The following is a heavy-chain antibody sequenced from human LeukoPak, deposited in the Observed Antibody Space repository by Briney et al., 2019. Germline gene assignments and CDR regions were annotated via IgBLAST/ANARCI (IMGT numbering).Heavy chain of an antibody. J-gene: IGHJ4*02. Sequence: PVKVSCTASRGTFSSYAISWVRQAPGQRLEWRGRIIPIFGTANYAQKFQGRVTITTDESTSTAYMELSSLRSEDTAVYYCASGAFSMVRGVTYYFDYWGQGTLVTVSS. CDR2: IIPIFGTA. CDR1: RGTFSSYA. D-gene: IGHD3-10*01. V-gene: IGHV1-69*05. CDR3: ASGAFSMVRGVTYYFDY.